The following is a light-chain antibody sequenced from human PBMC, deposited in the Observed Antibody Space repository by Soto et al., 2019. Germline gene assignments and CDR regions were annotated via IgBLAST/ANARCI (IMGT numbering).Light chain of an antibody. J-gene: IGKJ1*01. V-gene: IGKV1-5*01. Sequence: DIQMTQSPSTLSASVGDRVTITCRASQSISSWLAWYQQKPGKAPKLLIYDASSLESGVPSRVSGSGSGTEFTLTITSRQPDDFATYYCQHYNSYPWTFGQGTKVEIK. CDR2: DAS. CDR3: QHYNSYPWT. CDR1: QSISSW.